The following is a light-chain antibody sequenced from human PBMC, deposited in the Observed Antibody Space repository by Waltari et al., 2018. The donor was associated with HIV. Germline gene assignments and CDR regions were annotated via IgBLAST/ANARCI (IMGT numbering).Light chain of an antibody. Sequence: QSVLTQPPSASGTPGQRVTISCSGSSSNIGSNTVNWYQQLPGTAPKLLIYSNSHRPSGVPDRFSGSKSGTSASLAISGLQSEDEADYYCAAWDDSLKRVFGGGTKLTVL. CDR3: AAWDDSLKRV. J-gene: IGLJ3*02. V-gene: IGLV1-44*01. CDR1: SSNIGSNT. CDR2: SNS.